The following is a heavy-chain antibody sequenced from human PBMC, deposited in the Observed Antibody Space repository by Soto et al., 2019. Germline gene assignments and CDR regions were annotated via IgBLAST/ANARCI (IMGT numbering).Heavy chain of an antibody. CDR2: INNDGSDT. J-gene: IGHJ5*02. CDR3: VRDKPHNWFDP. Sequence: GGSLRLSCAASGFTFSSYWMHWVRQAPGKGPVWVSRINNDGSDTTYADSVKGRFTISRDNAKNTVYLQMNSLRAEDTAVYYCVRDKPHNWFDPWGQGTPVTVSS. CDR1: GFTFSSYW. V-gene: IGHV3-74*01.